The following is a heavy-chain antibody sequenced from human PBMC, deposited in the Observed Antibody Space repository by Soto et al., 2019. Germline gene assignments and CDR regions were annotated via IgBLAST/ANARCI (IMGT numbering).Heavy chain of an antibody. Sequence: QVQLVQSGAEVKKPGSSVKVSCKASGGTFSSYAISWVRQAPGQGLEWMGGIIPIFGTANYAQKFQGRVTITADEATSTAYMELSSLRAEDTAVYYWARRVTVTKMPGWFDPWGQGTLVTVSS. CDR1: GGTFSSYA. CDR2: IIPIFGTA. V-gene: IGHV1-69*12. CDR3: ARRVTVTKMPGWFDP. D-gene: IGHD4-17*01. J-gene: IGHJ5*02.